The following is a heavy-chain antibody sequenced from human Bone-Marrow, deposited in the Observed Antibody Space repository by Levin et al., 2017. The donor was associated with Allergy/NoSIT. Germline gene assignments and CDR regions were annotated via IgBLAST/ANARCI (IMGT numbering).Heavy chain of an antibody. D-gene: IGHD3-16*01. J-gene: IGHJ3*02. CDR1: GFTVRSNS. CDR3: VRGYEESTFDM. V-gene: IGHV3-53*01. CDR2: IYTNGNS. Sequence: GGSLRLSCAASGFTVRSNSMSWVRQAPGKGLEWVSLIYTNGNSHYADSVKGRFTISRDNSKNTLYLQMDSLRAEDTAVYYCVRGYEESTFDMWGQGTMVTVSS.